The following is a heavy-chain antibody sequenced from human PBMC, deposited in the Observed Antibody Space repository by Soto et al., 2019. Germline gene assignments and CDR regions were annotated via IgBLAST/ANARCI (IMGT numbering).Heavy chain of an antibody. CDR1: GYTFTSYG. D-gene: IGHD2-2*02. J-gene: IGHJ6*02. Sequence: SVNVSCKASGYTFTSYGISWVLQAPGQGLEWMGWISAYNGNTNYAQKLQGRVTMTTDTSTSTAYMELRSLRSDDTAVYYCARTLDVVVPAAIGYYYYSGMEVLGQGTRGIVCS. CDR2: ISAYNGNT. V-gene: IGHV1-18*01. CDR3: ARTLDVVVPAAIGYYYYSGMEV.